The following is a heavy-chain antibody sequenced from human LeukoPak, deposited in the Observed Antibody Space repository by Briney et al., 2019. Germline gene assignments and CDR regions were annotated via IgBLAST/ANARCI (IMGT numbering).Heavy chain of an antibody. V-gene: IGHV4-59*08. CDR2: IYYSGST. CDR1: GGSISSYY. J-gene: IGHJ4*02. Sequence: SETLSLTCTVSGGSISSYYWSWIRQPPGRGLEWIGYIYYSGSTNYNPSLKSRVTISVDTSKNQFSLKLSSVTAADTAVYYCARTSYYYGSGSYSFDYWGQGTLVTVSS. D-gene: IGHD3-10*01. CDR3: ARTSYYYGSGSYSFDY.